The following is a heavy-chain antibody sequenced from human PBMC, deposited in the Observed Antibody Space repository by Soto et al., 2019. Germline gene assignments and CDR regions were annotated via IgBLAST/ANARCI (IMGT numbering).Heavy chain of an antibody. CDR2: INPSGGST. CDR3: ARTDSSSWTRRWGGMDV. CDR1: GYTSTSYY. J-gene: IGHJ6*02. D-gene: IGHD6-13*01. Sequence: ASVKVSCKASGYTSTSYYMHWVRQAPGQGLEWMGIINPSGGSTSYAQKFQGRVTMTRDTSTSTVYMELSSLRSEDTAVYYCARTDSSSWTRRWGGMDVWGQGTPVTVYS. V-gene: IGHV1-46*01.